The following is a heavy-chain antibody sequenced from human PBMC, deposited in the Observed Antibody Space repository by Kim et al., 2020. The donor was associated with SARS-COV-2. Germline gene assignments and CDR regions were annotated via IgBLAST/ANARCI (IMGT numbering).Heavy chain of an antibody. V-gene: IGHV3-21*01. CDR2: ISSSSSYI. CDR1: GFTFSSYS. D-gene: IGHD2-2*02. Sequence: GGSLRLSCAASGFTFSSYSMNWVRQAPGKGLEWVSSISSSSSYIYYADSVKGRFTISRDNAKNSLYLQMNSLRAEDTAVYYCARDIVVVPAAISYYYYGMDVWGQGTTVTVSS. J-gene: IGHJ6*02. CDR3: ARDIVVVPAAISYYYYGMDV.